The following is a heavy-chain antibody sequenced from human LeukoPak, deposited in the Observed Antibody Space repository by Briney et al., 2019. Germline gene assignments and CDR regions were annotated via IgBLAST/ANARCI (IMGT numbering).Heavy chain of an antibody. CDR3: ASKDCSSTSCYPLGNYGMDV. J-gene: IGHJ6*02. Sequence: GGSLRLSCAASGFTFSSYSMNWVRRAPGKGLEWVSSISSSSSYIYYADSVKGRFTISRDNAKNSLYLQMNSLRAEDTAVYYCASKDCSSTSCYPLGNYGMDVWGQGTTVTVSS. D-gene: IGHD2-2*01. CDR1: GFTFSSYS. CDR2: ISSSSSYI. V-gene: IGHV3-21*01.